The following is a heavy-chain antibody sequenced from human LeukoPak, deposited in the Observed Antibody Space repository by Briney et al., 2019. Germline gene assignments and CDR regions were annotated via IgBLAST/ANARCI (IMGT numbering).Heavy chain of an antibody. CDR1: GYKLNSYG. CDR3: ARAIGYDRLTAFDS. V-gene: IGHV1-18*01. Sequence: ASVKASCKASGYKLNSYGISWVRQAPGQGLQWMGWIGPFNDHTNYAQNFQGRVTMTTDTSTSTAYMELKSLTSHDTAIYYCARAIGYDRLTAFDSWGQGTLVTVSS. CDR2: IGPFNDHT. J-gene: IGHJ4*02. D-gene: IGHD3-9*01.